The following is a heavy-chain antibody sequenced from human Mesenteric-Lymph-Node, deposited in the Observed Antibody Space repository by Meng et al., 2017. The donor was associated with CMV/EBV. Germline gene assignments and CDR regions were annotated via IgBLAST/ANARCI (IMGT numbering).Heavy chain of an antibody. V-gene: IGHV3-21*06. Sequence: GESLKISCAASGFTFSSYSMNWVRQAPGKGLEWVSSISSSSSYIYYADSVKGRFTISRDNAKNSLYLQMNSLRAEDTAVYYCARGEDIVVVPAAGARPYYYYGMDVWGQGTTVTVSS. D-gene: IGHD2-2*01. CDR1: GFTFSSYS. CDR3: ARGEDIVVVPAAGARPYYYYGMDV. CDR2: ISSSSSYI. J-gene: IGHJ6*02.